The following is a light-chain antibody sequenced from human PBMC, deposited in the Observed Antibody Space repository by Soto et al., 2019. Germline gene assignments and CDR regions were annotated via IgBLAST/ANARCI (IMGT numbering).Light chain of an antibody. Sequence: EIVMTQSPATLSLSPGEGATLSCRASQSVGTTFAWYQQKPGQAPRLLIFGASTRVTGVPARFSGSGSGTEFSLSINSLQSDDFAVYYCQQYSNWPEYTFGQGTKLEIK. J-gene: IGKJ2*01. V-gene: IGKV3-15*01. CDR2: GAS. CDR1: QSVGTT. CDR3: QQYSNWPEYT.